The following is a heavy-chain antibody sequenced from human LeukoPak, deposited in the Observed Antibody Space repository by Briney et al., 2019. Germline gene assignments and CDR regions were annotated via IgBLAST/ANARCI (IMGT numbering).Heavy chain of an antibody. J-gene: IGHJ5*02. D-gene: IGHD3-22*01. CDR3: AKGNYYDSKQNWFDP. V-gene: IGHV3-30-3*01. CDR2: ISYDGSNK. CDR1: GFTFSSYA. Sequence: GGSLRLSCAASGFTFSSYAMHWVRQAPGKGLEWVAVISYDGSNKYYADSVKGRFTISRDNSKNTLYLQMNSLRAEDTAVYYCAKGNYYDSKQNWFDPWGQGTLVTVSS.